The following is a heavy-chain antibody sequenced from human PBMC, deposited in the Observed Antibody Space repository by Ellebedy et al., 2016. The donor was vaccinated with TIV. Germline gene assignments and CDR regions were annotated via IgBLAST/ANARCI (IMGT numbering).Heavy chain of an antibody. V-gene: IGHV1-18*01. CDR1: GYTFTSYG. Sequence: ASVKVSXXASGYTFTSYGISWVRQAPGQGLEWMGWISAYNGNTNYAQKLQGRVTMTTDTSTSTAYMELRSLRSDDTAVYYCAREDGIAAAGTQDYWGQGTLVTVSS. CDR2: ISAYNGNT. D-gene: IGHD6-13*01. J-gene: IGHJ4*02. CDR3: AREDGIAAAGTQDY.